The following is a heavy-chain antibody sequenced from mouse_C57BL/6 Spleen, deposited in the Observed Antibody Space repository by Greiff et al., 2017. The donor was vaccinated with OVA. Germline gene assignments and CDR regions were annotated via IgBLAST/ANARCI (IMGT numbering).Heavy chain of an antibody. CDR3: ARRPYFDY. J-gene: IGHJ2*01. Sequence: VQLQQSGPELVKPGASVKISCKASGYTFTDYYMNWVKQSHGKSLEWIGDINPNNGGTSYNQKFKGKATLTVDKSSSQAYMELRSLTSEDSAVYYCARRPYFDYWGQGTTLPVSS. CDR1: GYTFTDYY. V-gene: IGHV1-26*01. CDR2: INPNNGGT.